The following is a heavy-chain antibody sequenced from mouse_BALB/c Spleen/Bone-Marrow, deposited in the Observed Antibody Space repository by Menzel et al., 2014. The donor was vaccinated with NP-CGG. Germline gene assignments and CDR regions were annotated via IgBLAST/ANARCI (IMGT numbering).Heavy chain of an antibody. CDR3: ARYDYDGAYAMDY. D-gene: IGHD2-4*01. Sequence: EVKLVEFGGGLVKPGGSLKLSCAASGFTFSSYAMSWVRQTPEKRLEWVASISSGGSTYYPDSVKGRFTISRDNARNILYLQMSSLRSEDTAMYYCARYDYDGAYAMDYWGQGTSVTVSS. CDR1: GFTFSSYA. V-gene: IGHV5-6-5*01. CDR2: ISSGGST. J-gene: IGHJ4*01.